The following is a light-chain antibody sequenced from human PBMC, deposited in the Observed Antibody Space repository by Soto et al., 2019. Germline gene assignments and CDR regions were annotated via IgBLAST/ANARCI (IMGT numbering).Light chain of an antibody. CDR2: LAS. V-gene: IGKV3-11*01. J-gene: IGKJ5*01. Sequence: DTAFTQSSAPSSLSPGDRVTILCRASQAVNTRLACYQHRPGQAPRLLIYLASNRATGIPARFSGSGSETDFTLISGSLEPEDFAVYYCQQLKVWPPITFGQGTRLEIK. CDR3: QQLKVWPPIT. CDR1: QAVNTR.